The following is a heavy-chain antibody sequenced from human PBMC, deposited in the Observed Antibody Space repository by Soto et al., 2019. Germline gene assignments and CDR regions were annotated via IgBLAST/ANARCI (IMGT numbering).Heavy chain of an antibody. CDR1: GLTFSSYG. D-gene: IGHD1-1*01. J-gene: IGHJ4*02. V-gene: IGHV3-30*18. Sequence: GGSLRLSFEASGLTFSSYGMHWVRQAPGKGLEWEAFISYDGSKKHYADSVKGRFTISRDNSKNTLYLQMNSLRAEDTAVYYCAKDTSGSTGSIIDYWGQGALVTVSS. CDR3: AKDTSGSTGSIIDY. CDR2: ISYDGSKK.